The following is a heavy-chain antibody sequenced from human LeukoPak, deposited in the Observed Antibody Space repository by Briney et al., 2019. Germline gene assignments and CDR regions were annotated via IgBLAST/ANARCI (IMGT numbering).Heavy chain of an antibody. D-gene: IGHD2-2*01. CDR2: IYYSGST. J-gene: IGHJ6*03. CDR3: ARDGPAASGYYYYYMDV. V-gene: IGHV4-30-4*08. Sequence: PSETLSLTCTVSGGSISSGDYYWSWIRQPPGKGLEWIGYIYYSGSTYYNPSLKSRVTISVDTSKNPFSLKLSSVTAADTAVYYCARDGPAASGYYYYYMDVWGKGTTVTVSS. CDR1: GGSISSGDYY.